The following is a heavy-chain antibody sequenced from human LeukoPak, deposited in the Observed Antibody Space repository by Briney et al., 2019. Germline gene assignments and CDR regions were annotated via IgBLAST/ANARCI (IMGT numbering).Heavy chain of an antibody. V-gene: IGHV1-2*02. CDR2: VNPNSGGT. CDR1: GYTFTSYD. CDR3: ARARYCSGGSCYFTKEYYYYYMDV. D-gene: IGHD2-15*01. Sequence: ASVKVSCKASGYTFTSYDINWVRQATGQGLEWMGWVNPNSGGTNYAQKFQGRVTMTRDTSISTAYMELSRLRSDDTAVYYCARARYCSGGSCYFTKEYYYYYMDVWGKGTTVTISS. J-gene: IGHJ6*03.